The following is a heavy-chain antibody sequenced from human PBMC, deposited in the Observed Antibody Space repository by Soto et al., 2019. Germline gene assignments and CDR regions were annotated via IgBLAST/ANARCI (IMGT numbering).Heavy chain of an antibody. J-gene: IGHJ6*02. CDR3: ARPQTGTTVYYYGMDV. D-gene: IGHD1-7*01. CDR2: IDPSDSYT. Sequence: GESLKISCKGSGYSFTSYWISWVRPMPGKGLEWMGRIDPSDSYTNYSPSFQGHVTISADKSISTAYLQWSSLKASDTAMYYCARPQTGTTVYYYGMDVWGQGTTVTVSS. V-gene: IGHV5-10-1*01. CDR1: GYSFTSYW.